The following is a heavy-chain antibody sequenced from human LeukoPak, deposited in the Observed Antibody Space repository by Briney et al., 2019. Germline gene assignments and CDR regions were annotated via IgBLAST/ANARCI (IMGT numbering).Heavy chain of an antibody. CDR3: ARDGGSSWYFDY. CDR2: INWNGGST. J-gene: IGHJ4*02. Sequence: GGSLRLSCAASGFTFDDYGMSWVRQAPGKGLEWVSGINWNGGSTGYADSVKGRFTISRDNAKNSLYLQMSSLRAEDTAVYYCARDGGSSWYFDYWGQGTLVTVSS. V-gene: IGHV3-20*04. D-gene: IGHD6-13*01. CDR1: GFTFDDYG.